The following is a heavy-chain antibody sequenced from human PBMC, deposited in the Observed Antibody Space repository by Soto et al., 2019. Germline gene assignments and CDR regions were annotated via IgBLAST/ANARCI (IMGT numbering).Heavy chain of an antibody. CDR2: INHSGST. V-gene: IGHV4-34*01. D-gene: IGHD3-16*02. J-gene: IGHJ5*02. Sequence: SETLSLTCAVYGGSFSGYYWSWIRQPPGKGLEWIGEINHSGSTNYNPSLKSRVTISVDTSKNQFSLKLSSVTAADTAVYYCARGSYDDVWGSYRSLHWFDPWGQGTLVTVSS. CDR1: GGSFSGYY. CDR3: ARGSYDDVWGSYRSLHWFDP.